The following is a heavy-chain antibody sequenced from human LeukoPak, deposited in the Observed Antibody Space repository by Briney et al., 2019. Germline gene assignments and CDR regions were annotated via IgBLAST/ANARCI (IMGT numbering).Heavy chain of an antibody. CDR1: GFTFSSYA. CDR2: ISASGGGT. CDR3: AKIAGGGATSY. J-gene: IGHJ4*02. V-gene: IGHV3-23*01. Sequence: GSLRLSCAASGFTFSSYAMTWVRPAPGKGLGWVSSISASGGGTYYADSVRGRFTISRDNSKNTLYLQMSSLRAEDTAVYHCAKIAGGGATSYWGQGTLVTVSP. D-gene: IGHD1-26*01.